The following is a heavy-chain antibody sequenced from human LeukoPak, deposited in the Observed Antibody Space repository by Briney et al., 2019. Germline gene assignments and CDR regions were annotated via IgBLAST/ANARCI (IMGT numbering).Heavy chain of an antibody. CDR3: ARTRYDFWSGYPRDYYYGMDV. Sequence: NPSETLSLTCAVYGGSFSGYYWSWIRQPPGKGLEWIGEINHSGSTNYNPSLKSRVTISVDTSKNQFSLKLSSVTAADTAVYYCARTRYDFWSGYPRDYYYGMDVWGQGTTVTVSS. CDR2: INHSGST. J-gene: IGHJ6*02. CDR1: GGSFSGYY. D-gene: IGHD3-3*01. V-gene: IGHV4-34*01.